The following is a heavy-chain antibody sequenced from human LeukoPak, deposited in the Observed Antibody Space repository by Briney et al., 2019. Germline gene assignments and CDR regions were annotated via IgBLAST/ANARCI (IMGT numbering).Heavy chain of an antibody. V-gene: IGHV1-24*01. CDR3: ASLPGDGYYYGMDV. CDR1: GYTLTELS. CDR2: FDPEDGET. J-gene: IGHJ6*02. Sequence: GASVKVPCKVSGYTLTELSMHWVRQAPGKGLEWMGGFDPEDGETIYAQKFQGRVTMTEDTSTDTAYMELSSLRSEDAAVYYCASLPGDGYYYGMDVWGQGTTVTVSS. D-gene: IGHD5-24*01.